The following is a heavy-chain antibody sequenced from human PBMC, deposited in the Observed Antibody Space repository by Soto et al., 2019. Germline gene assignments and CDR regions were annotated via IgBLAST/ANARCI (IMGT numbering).Heavy chain of an antibody. D-gene: IGHD3-3*01. CDR2: ISAYNGNT. J-gene: IGHJ5*02. Sequence: ASVKVSCKASGYTFTSYGISWVRQAPGQGLEWMGWISAYNGNTNYAQKLQGRVTMTTDTTTSTAYMELRSMRSDDTAVYYCASSQELRFLEWLRKDNWFDPWGQGTLVTAPQ. CDR3: ASSQELRFLEWLRKDNWFDP. CDR1: GYTFTSYG. V-gene: IGHV1-18*01.